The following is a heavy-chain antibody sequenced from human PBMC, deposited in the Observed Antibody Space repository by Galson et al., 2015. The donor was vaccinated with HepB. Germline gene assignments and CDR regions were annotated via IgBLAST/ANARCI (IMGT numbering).Heavy chain of an antibody. V-gene: IGHV3-33*01. CDR2: MWSDGTTK. J-gene: IGHJ6*02. CDR3: ARDKINPTPSSPYSYGMDV. CDR1: GFTFSRYG. Sequence: SLRLSCAASGFTFSRYGMYWVRQAPGEGLEWVAVMWSDGTTKYSADSAKGRFTLSRDNSESTLYLQMNSLRAEDTAVYYCARDKINPTPSSPYSYGMDVWGQGTTVTGSS. D-gene: IGHD2-21*01.